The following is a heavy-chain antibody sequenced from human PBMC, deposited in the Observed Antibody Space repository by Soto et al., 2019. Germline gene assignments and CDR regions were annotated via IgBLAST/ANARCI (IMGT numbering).Heavy chain of an antibody. CDR3: AKGGRQWLGTSDFKS. V-gene: IGHV3-30*18. CDR1: GFTFSDYA. CDR2: VSHDGRNT. J-gene: IGHJ5*02. D-gene: IGHD6-19*01. Sequence: VQLVESGGGVVQPGRSLRLSCAASGFTFSDYAMHWVRQAPGKGLEWVAVVSHDGRNTHYADSVKGRFTISRDSSKNTGIMEMTSLRAEDTTVYYCAKGGRQWLGTSDFKSWGQGGLGTVSS.